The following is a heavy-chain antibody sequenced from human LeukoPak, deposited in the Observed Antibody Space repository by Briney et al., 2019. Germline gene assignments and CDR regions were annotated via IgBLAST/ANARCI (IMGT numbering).Heavy chain of an antibody. V-gene: IGHV1-69*13. J-gene: IGHJ6*02. D-gene: IGHD5-12*01. Sequence: ASVKVSCKASGGTCSSYAISWVRQAPGQGLEWMGGIIPIFGTANYAQKFQGRVTITADESTSTAYMELSSLRSEDTAVYYCARDLDIVGGGMDVWGQGTTVTVSS. CDR3: ARDLDIVGGGMDV. CDR1: GGTCSSYA. CDR2: IIPIFGTA.